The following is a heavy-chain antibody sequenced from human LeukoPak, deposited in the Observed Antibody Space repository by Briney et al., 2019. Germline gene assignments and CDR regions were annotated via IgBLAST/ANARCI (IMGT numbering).Heavy chain of an antibody. CDR1: SGSFSGYY. V-gene: IGHV4-34*01. Sequence: SETLTLTCAVYSGSFSGYYWSWIRQPPGKGLEWIGEINHSGSTSYHPSLKSRVTISVDTSKNQFSLKLSSVTAADTAVYYCARGSMVRTYYYYYYMDVWGKGTTVTISS. CDR3: ARGSMVRTYYYYYYMDV. CDR2: INHSGST. D-gene: IGHD3-10*01. J-gene: IGHJ6*03.